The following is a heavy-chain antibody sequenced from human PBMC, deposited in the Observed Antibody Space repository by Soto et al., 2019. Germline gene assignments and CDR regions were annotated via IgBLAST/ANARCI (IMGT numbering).Heavy chain of an antibody. V-gene: IGHV3-7*05. J-gene: IGHJ6*02. CDR2: IKQDGSEK. CDR3: ARDNGFGEFYYYYGMDV. D-gene: IGHD3-10*01. Sequence: GGSLRLSCAASGFTFSSYWMSWVRQAPGKGLEWVANIKQDGSEKYYVDSVKGRFTISRDNAKNSLYLQMNSLRAEDTAVYYCARDNGFGEFYYYYGMDVWGQGTTVTVSS. CDR1: GFTFSSYW.